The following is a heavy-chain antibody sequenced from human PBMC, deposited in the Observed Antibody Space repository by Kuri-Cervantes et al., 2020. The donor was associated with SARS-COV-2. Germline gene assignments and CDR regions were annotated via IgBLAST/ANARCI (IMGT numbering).Heavy chain of an antibody. J-gene: IGHJ4*02. CDR2: IYYSGST. D-gene: IGHD2-2*01. V-gene: IGHV4-39*01. CDR3: ARVVPAAVFDY. CDR1: GGSISSSSYY. Sequence: SETLSLTCTVSGGSISSSSYYWGWLRQPPGKGLEWIGSIYYSGSTYYNPSLKSRVTISVDTSKNQFSLKLSSVTAADTAVYYCARVVPAAVFDYWGQGTLVTVSS.